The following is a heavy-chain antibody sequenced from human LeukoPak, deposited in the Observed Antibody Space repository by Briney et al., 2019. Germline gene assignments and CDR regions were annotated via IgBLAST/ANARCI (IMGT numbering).Heavy chain of an antibody. V-gene: IGHV3-74*01. CDR3: ARGYSGSYRVDY. Sequence: TGGSLRLSCAASGFTLSSYWMHWVRQAPGKGLVWVSRISSDGSSTTYADSVKGRFTISRDNAKNTLYLQMNSLRAEDTAVYYCARGYSGSYRVDYWGQGTLVTVSS. D-gene: IGHD1-26*01. CDR2: ISSDGSST. J-gene: IGHJ4*02. CDR1: GFTLSSYW.